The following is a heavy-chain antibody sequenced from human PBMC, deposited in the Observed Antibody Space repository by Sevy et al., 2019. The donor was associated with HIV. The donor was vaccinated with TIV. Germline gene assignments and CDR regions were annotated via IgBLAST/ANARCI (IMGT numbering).Heavy chain of an antibody. J-gene: IGHJ6*02. CDR3: ARSRGYYGSGSSFAYYGMDV. V-gene: IGHV1-69*13. CDR2: IIPIFGTA. D-gene: IGHD3-10*01. Sequence: ASVKVSCKASGGTFSSYAISWVRQAPGQGLEWMGGIIPIFGTANYAQKFQGRVTITADESTSTAYMELSSLRSEDTAVYYCARSRGYYGSGSSFAYYGMDVWGQWTTVTVSS. CDR1: GGTFSSYA.